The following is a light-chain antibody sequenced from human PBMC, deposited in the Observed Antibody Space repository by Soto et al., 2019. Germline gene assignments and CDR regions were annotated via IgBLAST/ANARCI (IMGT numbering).Light chain of an antibody. CDR2: AAY. J-gene: IGKJ1*01. CDR3: QQYYSYPRT. Sequence: DVHLTQSPSTLSAVVGDRVTITCRASQSITRLLAWYQQKPGKAPKLLIYAAYNLQSGVPSRFSGSGSGTDFTLTISCLQSEDFATYYCQQYYSYPRTFGQGTKVEIK. V-gene: IGKV1-5*01. CDR1: QSITRL.